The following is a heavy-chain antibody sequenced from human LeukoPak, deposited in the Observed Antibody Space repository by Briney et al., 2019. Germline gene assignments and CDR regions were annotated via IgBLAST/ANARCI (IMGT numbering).Heavy chain of an antibody. CDR3: ALREAAGPFDY. D-gene: IGHD6-13*01. V-gene: IGHV1-69*05. CDR1: GGTFSSYA. Sequence: PWASVKVSCKASGGTFSSYAISWVRQAPGQGLEWMGGIIPIFGTANYAQKFQGRVTITTDESTSTAYMELSSLRSEDTAVYYCALREAAGPFDYWGQGTLVTVSS. CDR2: IIPIFGTA. J-gene: IGHJ4*02.